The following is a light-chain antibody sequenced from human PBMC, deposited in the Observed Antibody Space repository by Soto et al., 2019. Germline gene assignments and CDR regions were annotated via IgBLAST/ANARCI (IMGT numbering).Light chain of an antibody. CDR2: AAS. J-gene: IGKJ2*01. CDR1: QGISSW. V-gene: IGKV1-12*01. Sequence: DIQMTQSPSTLSSSLGDRVTMTVRASQGISSWLAWYQQKPGEAPKLLIYAASSLQSGVPSRFSGSGSGTDFTLTISSLQSEDFAVYYCHQYDDGPYTFGQGTKVDI. CDR3: HQYDDGPYT.